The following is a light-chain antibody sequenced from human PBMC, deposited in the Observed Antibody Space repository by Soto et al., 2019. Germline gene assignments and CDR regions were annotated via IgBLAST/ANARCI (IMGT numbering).Light chain of an antibody. Sequence: IVLTQSPDSLGVSLGERATINCKSSQSLLHDYGYRNNLTWFQQKPGQPPTLLISWASVRESGVPDRFRASGSVTDFTLTISDLRAEDVAIYYCQQYHSLPITFGQGTRLDIK. J-gene: IGKJ5*01. CDR1: QSLLHDYGYRNN. V-gene: IGKV4-1*01. CDR3: QQYHSLPIT. CDR2: WAS.